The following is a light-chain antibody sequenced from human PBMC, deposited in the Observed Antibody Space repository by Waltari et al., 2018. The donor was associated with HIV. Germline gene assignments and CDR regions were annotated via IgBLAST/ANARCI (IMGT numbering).Light chain of an antibody. CDR1: QTIGNS. CDR2: SSS. CDR3: QQFSSFPFT. V-gene: IGKV1-12*02. Sequence: DIQLTQSPSSLSASVGDRVTITCRASQTIGNSLAWYQQKPGQAPKLLITSSSSLQSGVPSGFTDGGSGTDFTLTINSLQPEDFTTYYCQQFSSFPFTFGPGTKVDVK. J-gene: IGKJ3*01.